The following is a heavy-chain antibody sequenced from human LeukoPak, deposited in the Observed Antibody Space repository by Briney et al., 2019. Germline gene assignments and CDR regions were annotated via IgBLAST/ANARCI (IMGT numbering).Heavy chain of an antibody. CDR1: GDSVSSNSAA. J-gene: IGHJ3*02. CDR2: TYYRSKWYN. Sequence: SQTLSLTCAISGDSVSSNSAAWNWIRQSPSRGLEWLGRTYYRSKWYNDYAVSVKSRITINPDTSKNQFSLKLSSVTAADTAVYYCARARYYYDSSGYYLDAFDIWGQGTMVTVSS. D-gene: IGHD3-22*01. V-gene: IGHV6-1*01. CDR3: ARARYYYDSSGYYLDAFDI.